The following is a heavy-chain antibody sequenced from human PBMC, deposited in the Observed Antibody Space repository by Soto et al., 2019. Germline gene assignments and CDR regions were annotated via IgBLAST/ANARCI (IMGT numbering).Heavy chain of an antibody. CDR2: VYYSGTT. CDR3: ARDVIARPNYFVP. Sequence: TSETLSLTCTVSGGSIDSGDYYWSWIRHPPGKGLEWIVYVYYSGTTKYNPFLKSRVTLSLDKSKNQFSLKMNSVTAADTAVYYCARDVIARPNYFVPWGQGTLVTVSS. J-gene: IGHJ5*02. V-gene: IGHV4-61*08. D-gene: IGHD4-4*01. CDR1: GGSIDSGDYY.